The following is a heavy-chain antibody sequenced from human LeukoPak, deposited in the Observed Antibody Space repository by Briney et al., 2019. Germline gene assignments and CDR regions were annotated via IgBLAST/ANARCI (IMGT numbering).Heavy chain of an antibody. J-gene: IGHJ4*02. D-gene: IGHD6-13*01. CDR2: IIPIFGTA. CDR1: GGTFSSYA. Sequence: SVTVSCTASGGTFSSYAISWVRQAPGQGLEWMGGIIPIFGTANYAQKFQGRVTITTDESTSTAYMELSSLRSEDTAVYYCALVSSEPYFDYWGQGTLVTVSS. CDR3: ALVSSEPYFDY. V-gene: IGHV1-69*05.